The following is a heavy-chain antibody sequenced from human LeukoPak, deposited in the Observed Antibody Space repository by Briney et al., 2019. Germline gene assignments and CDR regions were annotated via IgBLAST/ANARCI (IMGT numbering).Heavy chain of an antibody. V-gene: IGHV4-38-2*01. Sequence: KASETLSLTCAISGYSISNSYYWGWIRQPPGKGMEWIGNIFQSGSTFYNPSLKSRVTISVDTSKNQFTLKLSSMTAADTAVYYCARHGSAGHYYYYMDVWGKGTTVTVS. CDR2: IFQSGST. J-gene: IGHJ6*03. CDR3: ARHGSAGHYYYYMDV. CDR1: GYSISNSYY. D-gene: IGHD5-24*01.